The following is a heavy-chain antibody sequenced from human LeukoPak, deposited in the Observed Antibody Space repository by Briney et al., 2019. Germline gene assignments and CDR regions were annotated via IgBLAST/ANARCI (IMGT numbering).Heavy chain of an antibody. CDR1: GGSISSSSYY. CDR2: IYYSGST. D-gene: IGHD6-13*01. CDR3: AREEVGSWYYFDY. Sequence: SETLSLTCTVSGGSISSSSYYWGWIRQPPGKGLEWIGSIYYSGSTYYNPSLKSRVTISVDTSKNQFSLKLSSVTAADTAVYYCAREEVGSWYYFDYWGQGTLVTVSS. V-gene: IGHV4-39*07. J-gene: IGHJ4*02.